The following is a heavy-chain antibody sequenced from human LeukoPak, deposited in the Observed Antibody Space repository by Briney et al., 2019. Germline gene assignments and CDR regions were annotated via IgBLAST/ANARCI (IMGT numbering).Heavy chain of an antibody. CDR2: ISYDGGNK. D-gene: IGHD1-26*01. V-gene: IGHV3-30*18. J-gene: IGHJ4*02. CDR3: AKTPDSLPYYFDY. Sequence: GGSLRLSCVASGFTFSSYGMHWVRQAPGKGLEWVAAISYDGGNKYYADSVKGRFTISRDNSKNTLYLQMNSLRAEDTAVYYCAKTPDSLPYYFDYWGQGTLVTVSS. CDR1: GFTFSSYG.